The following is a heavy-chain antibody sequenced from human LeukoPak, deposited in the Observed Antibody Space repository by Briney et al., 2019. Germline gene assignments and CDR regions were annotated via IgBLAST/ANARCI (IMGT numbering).Heavy chain of an antibody. Sequence: GGSLRLSCAAPGFTFSNAWMSWVRQAPGKGLEWVGRIKSKTDGGTTDYAAPVKGRFTISRDDSKNTLYLQMNSLKTEDTAVYYCTTDILFTGGIAIDYWGQGTLVTVSS. D-gene: IGHD7-27*01. J-gene: IGHJ4*02. CDR1: GFTFSNAW. V-gene: IGHV3-15*01. CDR2: IKSKTDGGTT. CDR3: TTDILFTGGIAIDY.